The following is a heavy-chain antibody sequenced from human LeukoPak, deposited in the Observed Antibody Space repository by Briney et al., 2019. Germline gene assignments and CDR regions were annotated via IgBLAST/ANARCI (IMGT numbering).Heavy chain of an antibody. Sequence: GGSLRLSCAASGFTFSSYAMSWVRQAPGKGLEWVSAISGSGGSTYYADSVKGRFTISRDNSKNTLYLQMNSLRAEDTAVYYCARKFNLKGSSSWYDAFDIWGQGTMVTVSS. CDR3: ARKFNLKGSSSWYDAFDI. J-gene: IGHJ3*02. CDR2: ISGSGGST. V-gene: IGHV3-23*01. CDR1: GFTFSSYA. D-gene: IGHD6-13*01.